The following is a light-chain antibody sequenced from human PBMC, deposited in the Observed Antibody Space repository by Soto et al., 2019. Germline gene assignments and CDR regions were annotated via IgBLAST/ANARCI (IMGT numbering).Light chain of an antibody. CDR1: NSDIGGYNY. J-gene: IGLJ3*02. Sequence: QSVLTQPASVSGSPGQSITISCTGTNSDIGGYNYVSWYQHHPGKVPKLMIYEFTNRPSGFSNRFSGSKSVNTASLTISGLQTEDEGDYYCSSYTSSSRLAVFGGGTKLTVL. CDR3: SSYTSSSRLAV. CDR2: EFT. V-gene: IGLV2-14*01.